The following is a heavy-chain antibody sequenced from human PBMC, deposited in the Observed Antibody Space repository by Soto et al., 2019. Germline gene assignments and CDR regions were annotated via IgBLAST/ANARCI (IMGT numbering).Heavy chain of an antibody. J-gene: IGHJ4*02. CDR1: GFTFSGSA. Sequence: GGSLRLSCAASGFTFSGSAMHWVRQASGKGLEWVGRIRSKGNNYATAYAESVKGRFTISRDDSKNTAYLQMNSLKTEDTAVYYGTSVAPATFYWGQGTLVTVSS. V-gene: IGHV3-73*01. CDR2: IRSKGNNYAT. CDR3: TSVAPATFY. D-gene: IGHD1-26*01.